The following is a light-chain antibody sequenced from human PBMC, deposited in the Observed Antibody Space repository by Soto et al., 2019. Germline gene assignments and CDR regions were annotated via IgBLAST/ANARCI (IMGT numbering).Light chain of an antibody. CDR3: QQYCSSPPYT. CDR2: GSS. Sequence: EVVLTQSPGTLSLSPGERATLSCRASQSVSNKYLAWYQQKPGQAPRLLIFGSSDRATGIPDRFSGSGSGTDFTLTIRRLEPEDFAVYYCQQYCSSPPYTFGQGTKLEIK. J-gene: IGKJ2*01. CDR1: QSVSNKY. V-gene: IGKV3-20*01.